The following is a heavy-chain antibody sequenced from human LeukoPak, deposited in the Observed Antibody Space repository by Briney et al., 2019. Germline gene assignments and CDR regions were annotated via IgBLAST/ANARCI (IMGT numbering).Heavy chain of an antibody. CDR3: AREAQKYCSGGSCYGPGDY. CDR1: GGSFSGYY. V-gene: IGHV4-34*01. CDR2: INHSGNT. Sequence: SETLSLTCAVYGGSFSGYYWSWIRQPPGKGLEWIGEINHSGNTNYNPSLKSRVTISVDTSKNQFSLKLSSVTAADTAVYYCAREAQKYCSGGSCYGPGDYWGQGTLVTVSS. D-gene: IGHD2-15*01. J-gene: IGHJ4*02.